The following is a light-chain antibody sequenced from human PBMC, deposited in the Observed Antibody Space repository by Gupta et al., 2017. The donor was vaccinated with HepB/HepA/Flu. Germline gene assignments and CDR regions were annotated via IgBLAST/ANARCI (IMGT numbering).Light chain of an antibody. V-gene: IGKV3-20*01. CDR1: QSVSSSF. CDR2: ASS. CDR3: QQYGNSPGT. Sequence: VLTQSPDTMSLSPGERATLSCRPSQSVSSSFLAWYQQKPGQAPRLLIYASSSRATGIPDRFSGSGSGTDFTLTINGLEPEDFAVYYCQQYGNSPGTFGQGTTVEIK. J-gene: IGKJ1*01.